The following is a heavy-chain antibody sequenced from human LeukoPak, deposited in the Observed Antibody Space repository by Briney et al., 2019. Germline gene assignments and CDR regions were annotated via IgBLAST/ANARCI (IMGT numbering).Heavy chain of an antibody. CDR2: ISYDGSNK. J-gene: IGHJ4*02. CDR1: GFTFSSYA. CDR3: ARAYGGYAPRPCDY. Sequence: GRSLRLSCAASGFTFSSYAMHWVRQAPGKGLEWVAVISYDGSNKYYADSVKGRITISRDNSKNTLYLQMNSLRAEDTAVYYCARAYGGYAPRPCDYWGQGTPVTVSS. D-gene: IGHD5-12*01. V-gene: IGHV3-30*04.